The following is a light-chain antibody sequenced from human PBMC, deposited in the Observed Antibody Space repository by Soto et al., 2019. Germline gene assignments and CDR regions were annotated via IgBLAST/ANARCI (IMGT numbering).Light chain of an antibody. CDR1: ISDIGGYNY. J-gene: IGLJ1*01. Sequence: ALTQPASVSVSPGQSITISCTGIISDIGGYNYVSWYQQHPGKAPKLMIYDVTNRPSGVSNRFSGSKSGNTASLTISGLQAEDEADYYCSSYTSSSALYVFGTGTKVTVL. V-gene: IGLV2-14*01. CDR3: SSYTSSSALYV. CDR2: DVT.